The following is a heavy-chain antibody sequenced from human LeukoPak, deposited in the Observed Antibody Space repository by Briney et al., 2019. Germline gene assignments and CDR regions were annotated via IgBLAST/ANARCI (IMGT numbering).Heavy chain of an antibody. Sequence: GWSLGLACAAARLTFSSYWMSSVRQAPGKELGWVANIKQDGSEKYYVHSVKCRFTISRDNAKNSLYLQMNSLRAEDTAVYYCARNPLRELYIDYWGQGTLVTVPS. V-gene: IGHV3-7*01. CDR1: RLTFSSYW. D-gene: IGHD5/OR15-5a*01. CDR3: ARNPLRELYIDY. J-gene: IGHJ4*02. CDR2: IKQDGSEK.